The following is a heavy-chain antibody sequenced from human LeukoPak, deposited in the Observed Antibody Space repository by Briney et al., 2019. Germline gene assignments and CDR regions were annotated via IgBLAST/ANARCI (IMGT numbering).Heavy chain of an antibody. V-gene: IGHV4-30-4*08. Sequence: SETLSLTCTVSGGSISSGGYYWSWIRQPPGKGLEWIGYIYYSGSTYYNPSLKSRVTISVDTSKNQFSLKLSSVTAADTAVYYCARGTTVTYYWYFDLWGRGTLVTVSS. D-gene: IGHD4-17*01. J-gene: IGHJ2*01. CDR3: ARGTTVTYYWYFDL. CDR2: IYYSGST. CDR1: GGSISSGGYY.